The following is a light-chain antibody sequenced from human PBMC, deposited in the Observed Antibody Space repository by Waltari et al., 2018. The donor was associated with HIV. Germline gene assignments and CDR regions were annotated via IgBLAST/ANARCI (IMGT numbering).Light chain of an antibody. CDR1: KLGDKY. Sequence: SYELTQPPSVSVSPGQTASITCSGDKLGDKYACWYQQKPGQSPVLVIYQDSKRPSGIPERFSGSNSGNTATLTISGTQAMDEADYYCQAWTSTWVVFGGGTKLTVL. CDR3: QAWTSTWVV. CDR2: QDS. J-gene: IGLJ2*01. V-gene: IGLV3-1*01.